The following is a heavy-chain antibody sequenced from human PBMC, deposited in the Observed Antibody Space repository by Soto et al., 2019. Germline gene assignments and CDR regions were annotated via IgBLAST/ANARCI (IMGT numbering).Heavy chain of an antibody. CDR1: GYSFTSYW. J-gene: IGHJ4*02. CDR3: AVGFSYDSSGYYSDY. V-gene: IGHV5-51*01. D-gene: IGHD3-22*01. Sequence: GESLKISCKGSGYSFTSYWIGWVRQMPGKGLEWMGIIYPGDSDTRYSPSFQGQVTISADKSISTAYLQWSSLKASDTAMYYCAVGFSYDSSGYYSDYWGPGTLVTVSS. CDR2: IYPGDSDT.